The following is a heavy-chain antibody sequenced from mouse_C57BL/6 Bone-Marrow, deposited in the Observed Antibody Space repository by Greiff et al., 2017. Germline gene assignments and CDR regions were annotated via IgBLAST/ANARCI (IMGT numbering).Heavy chain of an antibody. CDR3: ANYYGSSSYYAMDY. J-gene: IGHJ4*01. CDR1: GFSLTSSG. Sequence: QVHVKQSGPGLVAPSQSLSITCTVSGFSLTSSGVDWVRQPPGKGLEWLGVIWGGGSTNSNSALMSRLSISKDNSKSQVFLKMNSLQTDDTAMYYCANYYGSSSYYAMDYWGQGTSVTVSS. V-gene: IGHV2-9*01. CDR2: IWGGGST. D-gene: IGHD1-1*01.